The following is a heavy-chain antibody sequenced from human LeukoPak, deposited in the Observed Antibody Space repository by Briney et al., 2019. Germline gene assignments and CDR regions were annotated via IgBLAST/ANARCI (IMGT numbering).Heavy chain of an antibody. D-gene: IGHD6-25*01. CDR3: ARASGYPDY. V-gene: IGHV4-61*02. Sequence: SETLSLTCTVSGGSISSGSYYWSWIRQPAGKGLEWIGRIYTSGSTNYNPSLKSRVTISVDTSKNQFSLKLSSVTAADTAVYYCARASGYPDYWGQGTLVTVSS. J-gene: IGHJ4*02. CDR1: GGSISSGSYY. CDR2: IYTSGST.